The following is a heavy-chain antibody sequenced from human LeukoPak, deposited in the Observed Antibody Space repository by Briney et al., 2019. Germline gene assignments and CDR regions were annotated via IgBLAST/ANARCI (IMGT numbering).Heavy chain of an antibody. V-gene: IGHV3-66*01. CDR2: IYSGGST. Sequence: SGGSLRLSSAAPGFTVSNNYMSWVRQAPGKGLKGDSVIYSGGSTFYADSVKGRFTISRDKSKNTLYLQMNSLRAEDTAVYYCAKDPPSMIVVAIAPFGYWGQGTLVTVSS. CDR3: AKDPPSMIVVAIAPFGY. J-gene: IGHJ4*02. CDR1: GFTVSNNY. D-gene: IGHD3-22*01.